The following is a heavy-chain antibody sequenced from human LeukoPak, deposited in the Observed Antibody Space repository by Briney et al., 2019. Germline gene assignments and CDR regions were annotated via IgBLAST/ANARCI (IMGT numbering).Heavy chain of an antibody. CDR1: GGSISSYY. J-gene: IGHJ4*02. CDR2: IYYSGST. Sequence: PSETLSLTCTVSGGSISSYYWSWIRQPPGRGLEWIGYIYYSGSTNYNPSLKSRVTISVDTSKNQFSLKLSSVTAADTAVYYCAREEDTGVADLWGQGTLVTVSS. V-gene: IGHV4-59*01. D-gene: IGHD3-3*01. CDR3: AREEDTGVADL.